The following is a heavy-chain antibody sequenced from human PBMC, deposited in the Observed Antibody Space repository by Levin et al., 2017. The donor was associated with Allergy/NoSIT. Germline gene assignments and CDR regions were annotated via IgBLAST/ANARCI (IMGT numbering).Heavy chain of an antibody. D-gene: IGHD4-17*01. CDR3: ARGTMVTTD. Sequence: RPGGSLRLSCAASGFTFADYGMSWVRQAPGKGLEWVSAINWSGGSTGYADSVKGRFTITRDNAKNSLYLQMNSLRAEDTAFYYCARGTMVTTDWGQGTLVTVSS. CDR1: GFTFADYG. V-gene: IGHV3-20*04. J-gene: IGHJ4*02. CDR2: INWSGGST.